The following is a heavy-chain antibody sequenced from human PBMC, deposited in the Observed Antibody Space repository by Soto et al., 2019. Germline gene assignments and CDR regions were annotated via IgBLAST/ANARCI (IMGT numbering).Heavy chain of an antibody. V-gene: IGHV1-24*01. J-gene: IGHJ5*02. CDR1: GNTLTELS. CDR3: SRDQSWQDLVWWFDP. D-gene: IGHD6-13*01. CDR2: FDHEDGET. Sequence: ASVKVSCKVSGNTLTELSIHWLRQAPGKGLEWMGGFDHEDGETIYAQKFQGRVTMTEDTSTDTAYMELSSLRSEDTAVYYCSRDQSWQDLVWWFDPWGQGTLVTVSS.